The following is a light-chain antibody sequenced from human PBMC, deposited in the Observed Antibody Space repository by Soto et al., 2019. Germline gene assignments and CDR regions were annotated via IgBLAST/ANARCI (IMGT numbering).Light chain of an antibody. CDR2: EVT. CDR1: SSDIGKYDR. V-gene: IGLV2-18*02. CDR3: SSYSSTSRYV. J-gene: IGLJ1*01. Sequence: QSALTQPPSVSGSPGQSVTISCTGTSSDIGKYDRVSWYQLPPGKAPKLIIYEVTNRPSGVPARFSGYKSGNTASLTISGLQAEDEDDYYCSSYSSTSRYVFGAGTKVTVL.